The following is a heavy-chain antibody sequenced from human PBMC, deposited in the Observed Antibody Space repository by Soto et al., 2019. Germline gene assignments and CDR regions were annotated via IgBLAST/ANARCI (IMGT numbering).Heavy chain of an antibody. V-gene: IGHV3-33*01. CDR2: IWYDGSSK. D-gene: IGHD1-7*01. Sequence: GGSLRLSCAASGFTFSSYGMHWVRQAPGKGLEWVAVIWYDGSSKYYADSVKGRFTISRDNSKNTLYLQMNSLRAEDTAVYYCARNRNWNYTPLGGMDVWGQGTTVTVSS. CDR1: GFTFSSYG. CDR3: ARNRNWNYTPLGGMDV. J-gene: IGHJ6*02.